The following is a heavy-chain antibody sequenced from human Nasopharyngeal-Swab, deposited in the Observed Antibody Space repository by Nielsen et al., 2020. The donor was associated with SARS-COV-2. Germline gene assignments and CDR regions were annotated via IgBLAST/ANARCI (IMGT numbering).Heavy chain of an antibody. CDR1: GYSFTSYG. CDR3: ARALGVTDYGNMRFLWNFFDS. D-gene: IGHD4/OR15-4a*01. CDR2: LGPFNGYT. Sequence: SVKVSCKASGYSFTSYGITWVRRAPGKGLEWMGWLGPFNGYTHYAQNVQDRVSMTTDTAMTTAYMELRSLRSDDTALYYCARALGVTDYGNMRFLWNFFDSWGQGTLVTVSS. J-gene: IGHJ4*02. V-gene: IGHV1-18*04.